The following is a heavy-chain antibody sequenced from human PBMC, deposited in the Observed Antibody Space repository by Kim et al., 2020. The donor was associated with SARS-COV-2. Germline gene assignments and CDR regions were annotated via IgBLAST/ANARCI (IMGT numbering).Heavy chain of an antibody. CDR3: ARSSGYDYNFDY. D-gene: IGHD5-12*01. J-gene: IGHJ4*02. CDR2: IYYSGST. Sequence: SETLSLTCTVSGGSISSGGYYWSWIRQHPGKGLEWIGYIYYSGSTYYNPSLKSRVTISVDTSKNQFSLKLSSVTAADTAVYYCARSSGYDYNFDYWGQGTLVTVSS. CDR1: GGSISSGGYY. V-gene: IGHV4-31*03.